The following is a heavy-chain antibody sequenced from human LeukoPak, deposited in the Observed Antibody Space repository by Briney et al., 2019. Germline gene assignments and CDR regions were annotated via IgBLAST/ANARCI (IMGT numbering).Heavy chain of an antibody. Sequence: GRSLRLSCAASGFTFSSYAMHWVRQAPGKGLEWVAVISYDGSNKYYADSVKGRFTISRDNAKNSLYLQMNSLRAEDTAVYYCARGYGDYDLTYWFDPWGQGTLVTVSS. V-gene: IGHV3-30*04. J-gene: IGHJ5*02. CDR1: GFTFSSYA. D-gene: IGHD4-17*01. CDR3: ARGYGDYDLTYWFDP. CDR2: ISYDGSNK.